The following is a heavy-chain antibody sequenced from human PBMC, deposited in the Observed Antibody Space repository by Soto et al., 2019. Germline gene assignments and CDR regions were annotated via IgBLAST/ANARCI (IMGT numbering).Heavy chain of an antibody. CDR1: GGSISSGGYY. CDR3: ARGLYSYGHNWFDP. V-gene: IGHV4-31*03. J-gene: IGHJ5*02. D-gene: IGHD5-18*01. CDR2: IYYSGST. Sequence: QVQLQESGPGLVKPSQTLSLTCTVSGGSISSGGYYWSWIRQHPGKGLEWIGYIYYSGSTYYNPSLKSRVTISVATAKTQFSLKLSSVTDADTSVYYCARGLYSYGHNWFDPWGQGTLVTVSS.